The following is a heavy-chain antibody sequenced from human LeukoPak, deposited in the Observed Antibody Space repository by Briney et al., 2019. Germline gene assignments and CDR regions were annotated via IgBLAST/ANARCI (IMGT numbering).Heavy chain of an antibody. CDR2: ISTYNGNT. J-gene: IGHJ4*02. CDR3: ARAALSYYDFWSDAPLPIDY. D-gene: IGHD3-3*01. CDR1: GYTFTSYG. Sequence: ASVKVSCKASGYTFTSYGISWVRQAPGQGLEWMGWISTYNGNTNYVQRVQGSITMTTDTSTSTAYMELRSLRSDDTAVYYCARAALSYYDFWSDAPLPIDYWGQGTLVTVSS. V-gene: IGHV1-18*01.